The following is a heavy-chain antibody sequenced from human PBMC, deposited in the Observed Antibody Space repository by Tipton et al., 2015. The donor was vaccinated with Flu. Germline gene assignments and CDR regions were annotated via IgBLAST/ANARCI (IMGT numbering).Heavy chain of an antibody. CDR1: GFTVSSNY. D-gene: IGHD4-11*01. V-gene: IGHV3-66*02. CDR2: IYSGGST. Sequence: SLRLSCAASGFTVSSNYMSWVRQAPGKGLEWVSVIYSGGSTYYADSVKGRFTISRDNSKNTLYLQMNSRRAEDTAVYYCARGDYSLDAFDIWGQGTMVTVSS. CDR3: ARGDYSLDAFDI. J-gene: IGHJ3*02.